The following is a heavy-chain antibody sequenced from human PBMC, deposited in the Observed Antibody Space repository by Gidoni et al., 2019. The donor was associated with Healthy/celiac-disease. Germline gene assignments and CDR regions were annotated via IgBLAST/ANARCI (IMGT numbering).Heavy chain of an antibody. CDR3: ARGRAYYDILTGYYRGFLNWFDP. J-gene: IGHJ5*02. V-gene: IGHV4-34*01. CDR1: VGSFSGYY. CDR2: INQSGST. Sequence: QVQLQQWGAGLLKPSETLSLTSAVYVGSFSGYYWRWIRPPPGKGLEWIGEINQSGSTNYNPSLKSRVTISVDTSKNQFSLKLSSVTAADTAVYYCARGRAYYDILTGYYRGFLNWFDPWGQGTLVTVSS. D-gene: IGHD3-9*01.